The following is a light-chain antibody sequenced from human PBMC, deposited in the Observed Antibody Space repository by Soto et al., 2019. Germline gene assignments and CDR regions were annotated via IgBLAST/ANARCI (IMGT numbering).Light chain of an antibody. V-gene: IGKV3-11*01. Sequence: EVVLTQSPDSLALPPGERATLSCRASQSISSYLAWYQQKPGQAPRLLIYDASSRATGIPARFSGSGSGTDFTLTISSLEPEDFAVYYCQQYGSSRSWTFGQGTKVDIK. CDR3: QQYGSSRSWT. CDR2: DAS. J-gene: IGKJ1*01. CDR1: QSISSY.